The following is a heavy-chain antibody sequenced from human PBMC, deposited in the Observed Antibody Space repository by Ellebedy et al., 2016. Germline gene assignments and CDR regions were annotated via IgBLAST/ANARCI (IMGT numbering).Heavy chain of an antibody. V-gene: IGHV4-59*08. CDR1: GGSFSGYY. CDR2: IYYSGST. J-gene: IGHJ3*02. Sequence: SETLSLXXAVYGGSFSGYYWSWIRQPPGKGLEWIGYIYYSGSTNYNPSLKSRVTISVDTSKNQFSLKLSSVTAADTAVYYCARRTTVTTAAAFDIWGQGTMVTVSS. D-gene: IGHD4-17*01. CDR3: ARRTTVTTAAAFDI.